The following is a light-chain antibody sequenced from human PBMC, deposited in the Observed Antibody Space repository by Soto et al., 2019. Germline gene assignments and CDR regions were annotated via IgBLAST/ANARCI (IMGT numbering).Light chain of an antibody. CDR1: QSLVHGDGNTY. J-gene: IGKJ1*01. CDR2: RVS. Sequence: VLTQPASVSGSPGQSASISCRSSQSLVHGDGNTYLSWFQQRPGQPPRLLIYRVSHRFSGVPDRFSGSGAGTDFTLTISRVEPEDVGVYYCMQATQSLWTFGQGTKVDIK. CDR3: MQATQSLWT. V-gene: IGKV2-24*01.